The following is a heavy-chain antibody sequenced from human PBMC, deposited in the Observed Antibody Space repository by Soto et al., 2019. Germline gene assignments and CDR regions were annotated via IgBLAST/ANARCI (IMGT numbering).Heavy chain of an antibody. D-gene: IGHD6-13*01. J-gene: IGHJ5*02. CDR1: GGTFSSYA. CDR3: ARDEVAAAGFKGWFDP. CDR2: IIPIFGTA. V-gene: IGHV1-69*06. Sequence: ASVKVSCKASGGTFSSYAISWVRQAPGQGLEWMGGIIPIFGTANYAQKFQGRVTIAADKSTSTAYMELRSLRSEDTAVYYCARDEVAAAGFKGWFDPWGQGTLVTVSS.